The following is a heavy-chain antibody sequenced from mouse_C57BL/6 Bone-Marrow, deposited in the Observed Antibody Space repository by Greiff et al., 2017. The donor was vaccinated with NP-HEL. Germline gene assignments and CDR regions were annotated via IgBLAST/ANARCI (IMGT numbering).Heavy chain of an antibody. CDR3: ARANYYDYDGAMDY. CDR1: GYTFTDYY. D-gene: IGHD2-4*01. J-gene: IGHJ4*01. CDR2: INPNNGGT. Sequence: EVQLQQSGPELVKPGASVKISCKASGYTFTDYYMNWVKQSHGKSLEWIGDINPNNGGTSYNQKFKGKATLTVDKSSSTAYMEIRSLTSEDSAVEYCARANYYDYDGAMDYGGQGTSVTVSS. V-gene: IGHV1-26*01.